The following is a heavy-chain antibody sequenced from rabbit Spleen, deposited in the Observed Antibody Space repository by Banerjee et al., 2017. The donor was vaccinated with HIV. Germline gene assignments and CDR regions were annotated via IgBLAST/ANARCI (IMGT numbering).Heavy chain of an antibody. V-gene: IGHV1S45*01. D-gene: IGHD4-2*01. CDR2: INAATGKP. CDR1: GFDFSNYG. Sequence: QEQLVESGGGLVQPGGSLKLSCKASGFDFSNYGVNWVRQAPGKGLEWIACINAATGKPVDATWAKGRFTSSRTSSTTVTLQMTSLTAADTATYYCARDLAGAIGRNFYLCDPGTLVTVS. J-gene: IGHJ4*01. CDR3: ARDLAGAIGRNFYL.